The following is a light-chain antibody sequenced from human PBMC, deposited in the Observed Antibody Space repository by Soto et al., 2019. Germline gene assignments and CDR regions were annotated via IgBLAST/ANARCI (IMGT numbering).Light chain of an antibody. Sequence: DIQMTQSPSTLAGSVGDRFSITCRASETISSWLAWYQQKPGKAPNLLIYGASTLQSGVPSRFSGSGSGTDFTLTISSLQAEDFATYYCQQSYSIVWKFGPGTKVDIK. CDR2: GAS. V-gene: IGKV1-5*01. J-gene: IGKJ1*01. CDR3: QQSYSIVWK. CDR1: ETISSW.